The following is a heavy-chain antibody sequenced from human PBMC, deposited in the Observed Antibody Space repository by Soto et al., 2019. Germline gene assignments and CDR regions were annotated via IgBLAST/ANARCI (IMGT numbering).Heavy chain of an antibody. J-gene: IGHJ6*02. Sequence: QVQLQESGPGLVKPSETLSLTCTVSGGSISSYYWSWIRQPPGKGLEWIGYIYYSGSTNYNPSLKSRVTISVDTSKNQFSLKLSSVTAADTAVYYCARAGYGEMYYYYYGMDVWGQGTTVTVSS. D-gene: IGHD2-15*01. CDR3: ARAGYGEMYYYYYGMDV. CDR2: IYYSGST. CDR1: GGSISSYY. V-gene: IGHV4-59*01.